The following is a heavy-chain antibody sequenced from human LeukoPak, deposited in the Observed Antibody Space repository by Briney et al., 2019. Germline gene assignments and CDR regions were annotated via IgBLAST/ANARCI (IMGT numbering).Heavy chain of an antibody. V-gene: IGHV3-66*01. CDR3: ARYASASSWYFFDY. J-gene: IGHJ4*02. D-gene: IGHD6-13*01. Sequence: PGGSLRLSCATSGFIFSDYAMTWVRQAPGKGLEWVSVIYTDGSTYYADSVKGRFTFSRDNSKNTLYLQMNSLRAEDTAVYYCARYASASSWYFFDYWGQGTLVTVSS. CDR1: GFIFSDYA. CDR2: IYTDGST.